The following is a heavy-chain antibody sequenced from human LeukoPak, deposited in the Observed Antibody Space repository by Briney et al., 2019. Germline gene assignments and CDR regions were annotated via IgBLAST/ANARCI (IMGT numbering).Heavy chain of an antibody. V-gene: IGHV3-74*01. CDR2: ISTDGRTT. CDR3: VKDRGASGDY. Sequence: GGSLRLSCAASGFTFSRYWMHWVRQAPGKGLVWVSHISTDGRTTHYADSVKGRFTISRDNAKNTLYLQMNSLRAEDTALYYCVKDRGASGDYWGQGTLVTVSS. CDR1: GFTFSRYW. J-gene: IGHJ4*02. D-gene: IGHD3-10*01.